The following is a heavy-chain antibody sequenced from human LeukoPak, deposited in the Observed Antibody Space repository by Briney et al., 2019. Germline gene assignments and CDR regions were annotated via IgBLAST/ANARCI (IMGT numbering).Heavy chain of an antibody. V-gene: IGHV1-69*13. Sequence: ASVTVSCKASGGTFSSYAISWVRQAPGQGLEWMGGIIPIFGTANYAQKFQGRVTITADESTSTAYMELSSLRSEDMAVYYCARARSDYGFFDFWGQGTLVTVSS. D-gene: IGHD4-17*01. J-gene: IGHJ4*02. CDR1: GGTFSSYA. CDR2: IIPIFGTA. CDR3: ARARSDYGFFDF.